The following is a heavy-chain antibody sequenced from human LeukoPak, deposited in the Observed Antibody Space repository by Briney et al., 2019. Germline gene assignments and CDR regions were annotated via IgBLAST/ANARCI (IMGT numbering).Heavy chain of an antibody. CDR3: ARDRVAAALHLDY. D-gene: IGHD6-13*01. V-gene: IGHV3-7*01. CDR2: IKQDGSGK. CDR1: GFTFSSYW. Sequence: GGSLRLSCAASGFTFSSYWMSWARQAPGKGLEWVANIKQDGSGKYYVDSVKGRFTISRDNAKNSLYLQMNSLRAEDTAVYYCARDRVAAALHLDYWGQGTLVTVSS. J-gene: IGHJ4*02.